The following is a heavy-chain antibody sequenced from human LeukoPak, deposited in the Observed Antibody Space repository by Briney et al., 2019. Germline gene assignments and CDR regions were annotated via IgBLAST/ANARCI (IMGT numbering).Heavy chain of an antibody. J-gene: IGHJ4*02. CDR2: MNPNSGNT. Sequence: GASVTVSCKASGYTFTSYDINWVRQATGQGLEWMGWMNPNSGNTGYAQKFQGRVTMTRNTSISTAYMELSSLRSEDTAVYYCARDTIDYGDYAFDYWGQGTLVTVSS. CDR3: ARDTIDYGDYAFDY. CDR1: GYTFTSYD. V-gene: IGHV1-8*01. D-gene: IGHD4-17*01.